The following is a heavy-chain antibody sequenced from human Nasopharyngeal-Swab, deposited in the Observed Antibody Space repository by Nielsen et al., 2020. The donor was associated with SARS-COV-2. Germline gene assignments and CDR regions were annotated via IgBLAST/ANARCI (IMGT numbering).Heavy chain of an antibody. CDR2: ISSSSSYI. CDR3: ARDGLDYDFWSAYCMDV. D-gene: IGHD3-3*01. Sequence: GESLKISCAASVFTFNNYNFNWVRQASGKGLEWVSSISSSSSYIYYADSVKGRFTISRDNAKNSLYLQMNSLSAEDTSVYYCARDGLDYDFWSAYCMDVWGQGTTVTVSS. CDR1: VFTFNNYN. J-gene: IGHJ6*02. V-gene: IGHV3-21*01.